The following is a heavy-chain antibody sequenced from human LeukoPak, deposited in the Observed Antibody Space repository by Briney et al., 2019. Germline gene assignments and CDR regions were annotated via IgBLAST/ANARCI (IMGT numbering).Heavy chain of an antibody. D-gene: IGHD6-13*01. CDR1: GFTFSRYV. CDR3: ARDGAPGAAAGYFDY. V-gene: IGHV3-30-3*01. CDR2: ISYDGSNK. J-gene: IGHJ4*02. Sequence: GGSLRLSCAASGFTFSRYVMHWVRQAPGKGLEWVAVISYDGSNKYYADSVKGRFTISRDNSKNTLYLQMNSLRAEDTAVYYCARDGAPGAAAGYFDYWGQGTLVTVSS.